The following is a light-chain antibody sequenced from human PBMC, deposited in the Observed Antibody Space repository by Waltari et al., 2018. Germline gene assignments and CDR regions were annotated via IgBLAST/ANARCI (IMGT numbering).Light chain of an antibody. V-gene: IGKV1-5*03. CDR3: QQYEAFPVT. CDR2: KAS. J-gene: IGKJ1*01. CDR1: QSVKRW. Sequence: IQMTQSPSTLPASVGDRVTITCRASQSVKRWLAWYHQKPGKAPKLLISKASALQNGVAPRFSGGGSGTEFTLTISNLQPDDSSTYYGQQYEAFPVTFGHGTKVEIK.